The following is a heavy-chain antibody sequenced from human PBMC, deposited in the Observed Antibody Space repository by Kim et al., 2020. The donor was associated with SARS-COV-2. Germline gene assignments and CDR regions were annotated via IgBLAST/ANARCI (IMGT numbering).Heavy chain of an antibody. Sequence: GGSLRLSCAASGFTFSDYYMSWIRQAQGKGLEWVSYISSSSSYTNYADSVKGRFTISRDNAKNSLYLQMNSLRAEDTAVYYCARQSSIAAARDYYYGMDVWGQGTTVTVSS. V-gene: IGHV3-11*03. J-gene: IGHJ6*02. CDR3: ARQSSIAAARDYYYGMDV. CDR2: ISSSSSYT. D-gene: IGHD6-25*01. CDR1: GFTFSDYY.